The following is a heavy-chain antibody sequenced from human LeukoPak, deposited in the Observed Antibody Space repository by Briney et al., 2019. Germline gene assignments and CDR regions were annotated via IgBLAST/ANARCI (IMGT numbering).Heavy chain of an antibody. CDR2: IYYSGST. Sequence: SETLSLTCTVSGGSISSSSYYWGWIRQPPGKGLEWIGSIYYSGSTYYNPSLKGRVTISVDTSKNQFSLKLSSVTAADTAAYYCARVGSTVNDILTGYSLDYWGQGTLVTVSS. CDR1: GGSISSSSYY. CDR3: ARVGSTVNDILTGYSLDY. J-gene: IGHJ4*02. V-gene: IGHV4-39*07. D-gene: IGHD3-9*01.